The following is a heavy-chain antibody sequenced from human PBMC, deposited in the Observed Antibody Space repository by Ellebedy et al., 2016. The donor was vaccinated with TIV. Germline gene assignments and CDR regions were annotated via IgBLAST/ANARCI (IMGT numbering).Heavy chain of an antibody. CDR2: IHYSGSI. CDR1: GDSISSNGDYY. V-gene: IGHV4-31*03. D-gene: IGHD3-10*02. J-gene: IGHJ4*02. CDR3: ARGLYYYGRSSYFLLDS. Sequence: MPSETLSLTCTVTGDSISSNGDYYWSWIRQQSGKGLEWLGHIHYSGSIYYSPSLKNRATIAIGTSRDFSLRVRSVTAADTAVYFCARGLYYYGRSSYFLLDSWGQGTHVTVSS.